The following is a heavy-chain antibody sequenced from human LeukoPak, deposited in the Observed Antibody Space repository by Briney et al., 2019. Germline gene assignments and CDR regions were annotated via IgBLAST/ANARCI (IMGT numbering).Heavy chain of an antibody. CDR1: GGTFSSYA. D-gene: IGHD6-13*01. CDR3: ARDRRIAAAGTDPYYYYYYMDV. Sequence: SVKVSCKASGGTFSSYAISWVRQAPGQGLEWMGGIIPIFGTANYAQKFQGGVTITADESTSTAYMELSSLRSEDTAVYYCARDRRIAAAGTDPYYYYYYMDVWGKGTTVTVSS. V-gene: IGHV1-69*13. CDR2: IIPIFGTA. J-gene: IGHJ6*03.